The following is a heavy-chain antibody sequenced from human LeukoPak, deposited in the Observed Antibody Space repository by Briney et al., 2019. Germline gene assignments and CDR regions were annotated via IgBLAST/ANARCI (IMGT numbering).Heavy chain of an antibody. CDR1: GGSISSYY. CDR2: IYTSGST. Sequence: KSSETLSLTCTASGGSISSYYWSWIRQPAGKGLEWIGRIYTSGSTNYNPSLKSRVTMSVDTSKNQFSLKLSSVTAADTAVYYCARAYYYGSGSYYNWFDPWGQGTLVTVSS. CDR3: ARAYYYGSGSYYNWFDP. D-gene: IGHD3-10*01. J-gene: IGHJ5*02. V-gene: IGHV4-4*07.